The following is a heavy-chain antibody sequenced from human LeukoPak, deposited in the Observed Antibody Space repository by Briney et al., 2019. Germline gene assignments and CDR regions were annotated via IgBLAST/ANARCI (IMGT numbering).Heavy chain of an antibody. V-gene: IGHV4-34*01. CDR1: GGSFSGYY. CDR2: INHSGST. CDR3: ARGRDTAMVTPFDY. J-gene: IGHJ4*02. Sequence: SETLSLTCAVYGGSFSGYYWNWIRQPPGKGLEWIGEINHSGSTNYNPSLKSRVTISVDTSKNQFSLKLSSVTAADTAVYYCARGRDTAMVTPFDYWGQGTLVTVSS. D-gene: IGHD5-18*01.